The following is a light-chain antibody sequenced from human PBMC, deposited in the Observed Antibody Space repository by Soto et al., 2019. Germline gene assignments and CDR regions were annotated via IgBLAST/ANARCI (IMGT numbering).Light chain of an antibody. V-gene: IGKV3D-15*01. CDR2: GAS. CDR3: QQYNNWPPWT. Sequence: EVVLTQSPGTLSLSPGERTTLSCRASQRISSSYLAWYQQKPGQAPRLLIYGASSRATGIPARFSGSGSGTEFTLTISSLQSEDFAVYYCQQYNNWPPWTFGQGTKV. CDR1: QRISSSY. J-gene: IGKJ1*01.